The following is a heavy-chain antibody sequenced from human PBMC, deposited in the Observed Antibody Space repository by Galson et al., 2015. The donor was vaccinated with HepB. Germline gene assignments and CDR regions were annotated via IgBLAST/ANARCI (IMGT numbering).Heavy chain of an antibody. CDR3: ARDYYNSGSYPFDY. J-gene: IGHJ4*02. CDR1: GFTFGDYA. Sequence: SLRLSCAASGFTFGDYAMSWVRQAPGKGLEWVGFIRSKAYGGTTEYAASVKGRFTISRDDAKNTLYLQMNSLRDEDSAVYYCARDYYNSGSYPFDYWGQGTLVTVSS. V-gene: IGHV3-49*04. CDR2: IRSKAYGGTT. D-gene: IGHD3-10*01.